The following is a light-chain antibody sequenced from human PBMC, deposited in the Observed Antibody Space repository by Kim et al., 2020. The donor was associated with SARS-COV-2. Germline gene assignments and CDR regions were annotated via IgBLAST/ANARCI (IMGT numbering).Light chain of an antibody. CDR2: DVN. V-gene: IGLV2-11*01. CDR1: GGDVGNYNY. Sequence: QPALTQPRSVSGSPGQTVTISCTGTGGDVGNYNYVFRYQQHPDKAPKLMVYDVNKRPSGVPDRFSGSKSGDTASLTIFGIQAEDEAGKYCFPYAGRYSYVVGGGTKGTV. J-gene: IGLJ1*01. CDR3: FPYAGRYSYV.